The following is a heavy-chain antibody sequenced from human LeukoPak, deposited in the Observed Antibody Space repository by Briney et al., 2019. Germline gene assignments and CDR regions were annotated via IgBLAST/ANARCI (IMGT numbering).Heavy chain of an antibody. CDR2: IYTSGST. D-gene: IGHD3-22*01. V-gene: IGHV4-4*09. Sequence: SETLSLTCTVSGGSISSYYWSWIRQPPGKGLEWIGYIYTSGSTNYNPSLKGRVTISVDTSKNQFSLKLSSVTAADTAVYYCARPTSSGYPDAFDIWGQGTMVTVSS. CDR1: GGSISSYY. CDR3: ARPTSSGYPDAFDI. J-gene: IGHJ3*02.